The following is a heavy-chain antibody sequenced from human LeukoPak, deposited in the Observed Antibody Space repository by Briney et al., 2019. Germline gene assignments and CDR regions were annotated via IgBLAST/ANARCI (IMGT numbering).Heavy chain of an antibody. V-gene: IGHV3-7*03. D-gene: IGHD3-22*01. CDR3: ARETYYGTMDV. Sequence: PGGSLRLSCAASGFTFSSYWMSWVRQAPGKGLEWVANIKQDGSEKYYVDSVKGRFTISRDNAKNSLYLQMNSLRAGDTAVYYCARETYYGTMDVWGKGTTVTVSS. CDR1: GFTFSSYW. CDR2: IKQDGSEK. J-gene: IGHJ6*04.